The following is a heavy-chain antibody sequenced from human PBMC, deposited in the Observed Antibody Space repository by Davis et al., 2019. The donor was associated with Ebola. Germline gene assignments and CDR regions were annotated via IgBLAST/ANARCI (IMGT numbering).Heavy chain of an antibody. V-gene: IGHV3-21*04. CDR1: GFTFSSYA. CDR2: ISSSSSTI. CDR3: ARDVDSSSSGSYYYYYYGMDV. Sequence: GKSLKISCAASGFTFSSYAMSWVRQAPGKGLEWVSSISSSSSTIYYADSVKGRFTISRDNAKNSLYLQMNSLRAEDTAVYYCARDVDSSSSGSYYYYYYGMDVWGQGTTVTVSS. D-gene: IGHD6-6*01. J-gene: IGHJ6*02.